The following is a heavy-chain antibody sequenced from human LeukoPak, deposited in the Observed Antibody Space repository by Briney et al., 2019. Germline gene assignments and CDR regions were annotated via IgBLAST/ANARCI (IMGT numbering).Heavy chain of an antibody. Sequence: GGSLRLSCSASGFSFSTFAMHWVRQAPGKGLEYVSGISSNGGGTNYADSVQGKFTISRDNSKNTLYLQMSSLRPEDTAVYYCVIQKSGNVYWGQGTLVTVSS. CDR1: GFSFSTFA. CDR2: ISSNGGGT. D-gene: IGHD3-10*01. V-gene: IGHV3-64D*09. J-gene: IGHJ4*02. CDR3: VIQKSGNVY.